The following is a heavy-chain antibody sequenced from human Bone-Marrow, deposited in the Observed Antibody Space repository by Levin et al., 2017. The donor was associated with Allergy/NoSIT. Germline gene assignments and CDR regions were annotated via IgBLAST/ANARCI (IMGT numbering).Heavy chain of an antibody. CDR2: ISGSGGST. CDR1: GFTFSSYA. V-gene: IGHV3-23*01. J-gene: IGHJ4*02. Sequence: PGESLKISCAASGFTFSSYAMSWVRQAPGKGLEWVSAISGSGGSTYYADSVKGRFTISRDNSKNTLYLQMNSLRAEDTAVYYCAKGDPDHSSGWYPPIDYWGQGTLVTVSS. D-gene: IGHD6-19*01. CDR3: AKGDPDHSSGWYPPIDY.